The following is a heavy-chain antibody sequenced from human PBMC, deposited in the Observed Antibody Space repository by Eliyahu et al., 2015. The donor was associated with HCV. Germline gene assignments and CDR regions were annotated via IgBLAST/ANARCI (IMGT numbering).Heavy chain of an antibody. CDR1: GLSFXTYG. Sequence: QVQLVESGGGVVRPGRSLRLXXAASGLSFXTYGMHWVRQAPGXGLEWVXLISYDGSKKNXVDSLKSRFTISRDNSKNTLFLQMNSLRVEDTAVYYCARGAEWELISSDSFEIWGRGTMVTVSS. D-gene: IGHD1-26*01. CDR3: ARGAEWELISSDSFEI. V-gene: IGHV3-30*03. J-gene: IGHJ3*02. CDR2: ISYDGSKK.